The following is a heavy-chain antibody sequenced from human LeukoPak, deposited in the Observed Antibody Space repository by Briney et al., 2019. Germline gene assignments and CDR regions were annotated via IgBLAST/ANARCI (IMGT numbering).Heavy chain of an antibody. Sequence: SETLSLTCTVSGGSISSGSYYWSWIRQPAGKGLEWIGRIYTSGSTNYNPSLKSRVTISVDTSKNQFSLKLSSVTAADTAVYYCARVGGIAAGFDYWGQGTLVTVSS. J-gene: IGHJ4*02. CDR1: GGSISSGSYY. CDR2: IYTSGST. D-gene: IGHD6-13*01. V-gene: IGHV4-61*02. CDR3: ARVGGIAAGFDY.